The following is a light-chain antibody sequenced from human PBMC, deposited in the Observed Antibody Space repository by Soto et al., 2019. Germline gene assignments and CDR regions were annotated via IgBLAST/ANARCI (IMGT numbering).Light chain of an antibody. CDR3: QHYNSYSAA. Sequence: DIHMTQSASTLSASVGYSFTITCRASQTVGSWLAWYQQKPGTAPKFLIYDASTLESGVPSRFSGSGSGTEFTLTISSLQPDDFATYYCQHYNSYSAAFGQGTKVDIK. CDR1: QTVGSW. CDR2: DAS. J-gene: IGKJ1*01. V-gene: IGKV1-5*01.